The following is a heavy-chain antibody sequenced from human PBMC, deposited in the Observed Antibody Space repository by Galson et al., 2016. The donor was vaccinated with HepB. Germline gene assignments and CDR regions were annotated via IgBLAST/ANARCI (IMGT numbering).Heavy chain of an antibody. CDR1: GGTFSSYA. V-gene: IGHV1-69*13. Sequence: SVKVSCKASGGTFSSYAIYWVRQAPGQGLEWMGGIIPIFGTANYAQKFQGRVTITADESTSTAYMALSSLRSEDTAMYYCASDHIAVAAMDVWGKGTQVTCSS. CDR3: ASDHIAVAAMDV. D-gene: IGHD6-19*01. J-gene: IGHJ6*03. CDR2: IIPIFGTA.